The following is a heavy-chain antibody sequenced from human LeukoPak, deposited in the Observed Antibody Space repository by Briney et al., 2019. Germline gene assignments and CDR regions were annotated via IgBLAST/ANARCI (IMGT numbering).Heavy chain of an antibody. Sequence: PGGSLRLSCAASGFTFSSYAMHWVRQAPGKGLEWVAVISYDGSNKYYADSVKGRFTISRDNSKNTLYLQMNSLRAEDTAVYYCAKSSLVAFRDDAFDIWGQGTLVTVSS. CDR1: GFTFSSYA. CDR2: ISYDGSNK. CDR3: AKSSLVAFRDDAFDI. D-gene: IGHD2-15*01. J-gene: IGHJ3*02. V-gene: IGHV3-30-3*02.